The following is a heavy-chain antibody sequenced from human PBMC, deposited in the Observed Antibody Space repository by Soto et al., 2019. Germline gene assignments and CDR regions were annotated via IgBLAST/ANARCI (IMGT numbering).Heavy chain of an antibody. J-gene: IGHJ6*02. CDR3: ARVPLTVDWGYYSYAMDV. V-gene: IGHV1-18*04. CDR1: GYTFTSYG. Sequence: ASVKVSCKASGYTFTSYGISWVRQAPGQGLEWMGWISPYNGHTKYAQKLQGRVTLTTDTSTNTTYMELRSLRSNDTAVYFCARVPLTVDWGYYSYAMDVWGQGTTVTVSS. CDR2: ISPYNGHT. D-gene: IGHD7-27*01.